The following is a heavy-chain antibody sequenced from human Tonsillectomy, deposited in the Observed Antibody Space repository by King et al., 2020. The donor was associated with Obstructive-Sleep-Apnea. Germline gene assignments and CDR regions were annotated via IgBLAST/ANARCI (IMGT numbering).Heavy chain of an antibody. CDR2: SYYSGST. Sequence: QLQESGPGLVKPSETLSLTCTVSGGSISSSSYYWGWIRQPPGKGLEWIGGSYYSGSTSYNPSLKSRVTISVEPSKNQFSLQLSSVTAADTAVYYCARGEYYYGSGSFHYWGQGTLVTVSS. CDR1: GGSISSSSYY. CDR3: ARGEYYYGSGSFHY. J-gene: IGHJ4*02. V-gene: IGHV4-39*07. D-gene: IGHD3-10*01.